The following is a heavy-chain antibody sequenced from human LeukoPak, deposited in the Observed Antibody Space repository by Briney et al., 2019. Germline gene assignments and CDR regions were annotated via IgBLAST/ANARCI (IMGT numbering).Heavy chain of an antibody. V-gene: IGHV5-51*01. J-gene: IGHJ4*02. D-gene: IGHD1-1*01. CDR2: IYPGDSDT. CDR1: GYSFTNYW. CDR3: ARPGTTGTDYFDN. Sequence: GESLKISCKGSGYSFTNYWFGWVRQMPGKGLEWIGIIYPGDSDTRYSPSFQGQVTISADKSITTAYLQWSSLKASDTAMYYCARPGTTGTDYFDNWGQGTLVTVSS.